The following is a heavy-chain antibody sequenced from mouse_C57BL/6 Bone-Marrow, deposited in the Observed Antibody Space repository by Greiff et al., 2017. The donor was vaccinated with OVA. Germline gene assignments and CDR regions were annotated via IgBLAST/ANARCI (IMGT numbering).Heavy chain of an antibody. D-gene: IGHD2-3*01. V-gene: IGHV1-64*01. CDR3: ARGRWLLRDY. Sequence: QVQLQQPGAELVKPGASVKLSCKASGYTFTSYWMHWVKQRPGQGLEWIGMIHPNSGSTNYNETFKSKATLTVDKSSSTAYMQLSSLTSEDSAVYDCARGRWLLRDYWGQGTTLTVSS. CDR1: GYTFTSYW. CDR2: IHPNSGST. J-gene: IGHJ2*01.